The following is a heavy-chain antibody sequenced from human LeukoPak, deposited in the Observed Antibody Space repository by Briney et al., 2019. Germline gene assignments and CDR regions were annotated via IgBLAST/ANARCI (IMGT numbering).Heavy chain of an antibody. D-gene: IGHD6-19*01. CDR2: INHSGST. Sequence: SETLSLTCAVYGGSFSGYYWSWIRQPPGKGPEWIGEINHSGSTNYNPSLKSRVTISVDTSKNQFSLKLSSVTAADTAVYYCARGSGWYIYFDYWGQGTLVTVSS. CDR3: ARGSGWYIYFDY. V-gene: IGHV4-34*01. J-gene: IGHJ4*02. CDR1: GGSFSGYY.